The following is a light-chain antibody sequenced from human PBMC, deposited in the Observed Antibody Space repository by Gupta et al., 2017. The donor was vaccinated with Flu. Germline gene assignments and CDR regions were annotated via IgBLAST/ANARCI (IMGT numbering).Light chain of an antibody. CDR1: SSDVGGYNY. V-gene: IGLV2-11*01. Sequence: QSALTQPRSCPGPPGQPVTISCTGTSSDVGGYNYVSWYQQHPGNAHKLMIYDVSKRTSGVPDRFSGSKSGNTASLTIAGLQAEDEDDYYCCSDAGSYVVFGGGTKLTVL. CDR2: DVS. CDR3: CSDAGSYVV. J-gene: IGLJ2*01.